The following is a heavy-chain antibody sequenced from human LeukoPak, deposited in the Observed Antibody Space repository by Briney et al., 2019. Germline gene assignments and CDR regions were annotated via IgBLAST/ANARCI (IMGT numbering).Heavy chain of an antibody. J-gene: IGHJ4*02. V-gene: IGHV4-4*02. D-gene: IGHD2-15*01. CDR2: IYHSGST. CDR3: ARAPRGYCSGGSCYSFDY. CDR1: GGSISSSNW. Sequence: PSGTLSLTCAVSGGSISSSNWWSWVRQPPGKGLEWIGEIYHSGSTNYNPSLKSRVTISVDKSKNQFSLKVSSVTAADTAVYYCARAPRGYCSGGSCYSFDYWGQGTLVTVSS.